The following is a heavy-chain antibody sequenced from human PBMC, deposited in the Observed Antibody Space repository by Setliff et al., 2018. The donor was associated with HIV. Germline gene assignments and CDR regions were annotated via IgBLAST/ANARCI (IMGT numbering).Heavy chain of an antibody. CDR1: GGSVGSSSYY. V-gene: IGHV4-39*07. J-gene: IGHJ3*01. CDR2: VYYTGSI. D-gene: IGHD2-2*01. CDR3: ARDDSIVLVPAIMRGDGFDF. Sequence: SETLSLTCTVSGGSVGSSSYYWAWIRQPPGKGLEWIGSVYYTGSIKYNPSLESRVTISIDTSENQFSLRLTSVTAADTAVYYCARDDSIVLVPAIMRGDGFDFWGQGTMVTVSS.